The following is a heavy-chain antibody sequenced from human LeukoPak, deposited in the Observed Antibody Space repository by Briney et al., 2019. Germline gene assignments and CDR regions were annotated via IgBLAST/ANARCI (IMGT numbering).Heavy chain of an antibody. CDR3: ARDRSSSWYYFES. Sequence: ASVKVSCKASGGTFSSYAISWVRQAPGQGLEWMGWISPYNGNTNYVQKFQDRVTMTTDTSTSTAYMELKSLRSDDTAVYYCARDRSSSWYYFESWGQGTLVTVSS. V-gene: IGHV1-18*01. D-gene: IGHD6-13*01. CDR2: ISPYNGNT. J-gene: IGHJ4*02. CDR1: GGTFSSYA.